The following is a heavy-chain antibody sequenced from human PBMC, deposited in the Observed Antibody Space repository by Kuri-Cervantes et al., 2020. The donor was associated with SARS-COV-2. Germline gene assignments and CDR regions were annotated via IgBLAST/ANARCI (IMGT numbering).Heavy chain of an antibody. CDR1: GGSFSGYY. V-gene: IGHV4-34*01. Sequence: ESLKISCAVYGGSFSGYYWSWIRQPPGRGLEWIGEINHSGSTNYNPSLESRVTMSVDTSRNHFSLRLTSVTAADTAVFYCARYVSDYQYAMDVWGQGTTVTVSS. J-gene: IGHJ6*02. CDR3: ARYVSDYQYAMDV. CDR2: INHSGST. D-gene: IGHD3-16*01.